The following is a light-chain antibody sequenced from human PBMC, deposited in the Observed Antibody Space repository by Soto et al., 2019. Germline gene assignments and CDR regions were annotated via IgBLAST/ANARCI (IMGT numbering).Light chain of an antibody. CDR1: SSDIGAYNF. V-gene: IGLV2-14*03. J-gene: IGLJ2*01. CDR2: DVN. CDR3: TSCTTSTTLI. Sequence: VLTQPASVSGSPGQSITISCTGTSSDIGAYNFVSWYQPPPGKAPTLMLYDVNIRPSGVSNRFSGSKSGNTASLTISGLQAEEEADYYCTSCTTSTTLIFGGGTKLTVL.